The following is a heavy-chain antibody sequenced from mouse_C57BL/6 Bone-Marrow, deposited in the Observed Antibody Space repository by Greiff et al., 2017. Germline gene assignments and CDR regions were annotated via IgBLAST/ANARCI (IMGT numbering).Heavy chain of an antibody. CDR3: ALGFAY. CDR2: IVPGSGST. CDR1: GYTFTDYY. V-gene: IGHV1-77*01. Sequence: QVQLKESGAELVKPGASVKISCKASGYTFTDYYINWVKQRPGQGLEWIGKIVPGSGSTYYNEKFKGKATLTADKSSSTAYMQLSSLTSEDSAVYFCALGFAYWGQGTLVTVSA. J-gene: IGHJ3*01.